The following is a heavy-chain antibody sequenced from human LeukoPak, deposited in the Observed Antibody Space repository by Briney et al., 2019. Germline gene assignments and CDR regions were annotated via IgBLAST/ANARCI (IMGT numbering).Heavy chain of an antibody. CDR1: GFSVSTSGVA. J-gene: IGHJ4*02. CDR2: IYWDDDK. CDR3: AHRRDGYNSLDY. V-gene: IGHV2-5*02. D-gene: IGHD5-24*01. Sequence: SGPTLVNPTQTLTLTCTFSGFSVSTSGVAVGWIRQPPGKALKWLGLIYWDDDKRYSPSLKSALTITKDTSKNQVVLTMTNMDPVDTATYYCAHRRDGYNSLDYWGQGTLVTVSS.